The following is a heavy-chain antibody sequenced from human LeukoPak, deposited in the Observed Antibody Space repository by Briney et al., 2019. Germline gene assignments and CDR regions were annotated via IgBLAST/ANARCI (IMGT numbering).Heavy chain of an antibody. V-gene: IGHV3-74*01. CDR2: INSDGSST. D-gene: IGHD1-1*01. CDR1: GFTFSSYW. CDR3: ARAVQLERRHAAFDI. Sequence: PGGSLRLSCAASGFTFSSYWMHWVRQAPGKGLVWVSRINSDGSSTSYADSVKGRFAISRDNSKNTLYLQMNSLRAEDTAVYYCARAVQLERRHAAFDIWGQGTMVTVSS. J-gene: IGHJ3*02.